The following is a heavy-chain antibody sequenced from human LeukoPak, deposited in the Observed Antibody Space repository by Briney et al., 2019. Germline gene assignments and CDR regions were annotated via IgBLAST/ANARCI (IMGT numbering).Heavy chain of an antibody. CDR2: IRADGGET. CDR1: GFTFTNHW. D-gene: IGHD1-26*01. Sequence: GGSLRLSCAASGFTFTNHWMHWVRQAPGKGLVWVSRIRADGGETNHADSVKGRFTISRDNFNNMLSLQMNSLRAEDTALYYCAKDGRTSSPKWGQGILVTVSS. J-gene: IGHJ4*02. V-gene: IGHV3-74*01. CDR3: AKDGRTSSPK.